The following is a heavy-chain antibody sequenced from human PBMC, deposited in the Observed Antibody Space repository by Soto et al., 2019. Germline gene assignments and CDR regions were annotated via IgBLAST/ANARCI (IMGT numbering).Heavy chain of an antibody. CDR3: ARSDESSSWCPLPFWFFDL. V-gene: IGHV4-59*01. CDR2: VYHSGNT. D-gene: IGHD6-13*01. J-gene: IGHJ2*01. CDR1: GDSTGDYF. Sequence: PSETLSLTCTVSGDSTGDYFWNWLRQPPGKGLEWIGYVYHSGNTNYNPSLKSRVTMSMDMSKSQISLELRSVTAADTGVYYCARSDESSSWCPLPFWFFDLWGRGTLVTAPQ.